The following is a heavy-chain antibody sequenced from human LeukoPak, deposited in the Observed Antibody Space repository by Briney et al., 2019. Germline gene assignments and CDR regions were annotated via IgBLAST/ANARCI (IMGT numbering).Heavy chain of an antibody. Sequence: GGSLRLSCAASGFTFSSYAMSWVRQAPGKGLEWVANIKQDGSDKYYVDSMKGRFTISRDNAKNSLYLQMNSLRAEDTAVYYCAREGTGTFDQWGQGTLVTVSS. V-gene: IGHV3-7*01. CDR3: AREGTGTFDQ. D-gene: IGHD1-1*01. J-gene: IGHJ4*02. CDR2: IKQDGSDK. CDR1: GFTFSSYA.